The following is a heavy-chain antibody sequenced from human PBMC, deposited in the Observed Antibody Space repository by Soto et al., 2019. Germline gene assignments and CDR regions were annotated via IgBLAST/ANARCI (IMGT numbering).Heavy chain of an antibody. V-gene: IGHV4-30-4*01. CDR2: ISYSGST. CDR1: GCSINTINNY. Sequence: PXETLSLTCTVSGCSINTINNYWSWIRQPPGKGLEWIGFISYSGSTYYNPSLMSRLTISLDTSTNRFSLKLTSVTAADTAVYYCAREEAARIERWFDPWGQGTLVTVSS. J-gene: IGHJ5*02. D-gene: IGHD6-6*01. CDR3: AREEAARIERWFDP.